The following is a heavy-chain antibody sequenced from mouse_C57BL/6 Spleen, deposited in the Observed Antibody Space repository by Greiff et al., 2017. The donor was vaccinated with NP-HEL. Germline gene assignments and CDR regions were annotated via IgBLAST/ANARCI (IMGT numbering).Heavy chain of an antibody. CDR1: GYTFTSYW. CDR3: ARRGADYDFAY. CDR2: IDPSDSET. Sequence: QVQLQQPGAELVRPGSSVKLSCKASGYTFTSYWMHWVKQRPIQGLEWIGNIDPSDSETHYNQKFKDKATLTVDKSSSTAYMQLSSLTSEDSAVYYCARRGADYDFAYWGQGTLVTVSA. J-gene: IGHJ3*01. V-gene: IGHV1-52*01. D-gene: IGHD2-4*01.